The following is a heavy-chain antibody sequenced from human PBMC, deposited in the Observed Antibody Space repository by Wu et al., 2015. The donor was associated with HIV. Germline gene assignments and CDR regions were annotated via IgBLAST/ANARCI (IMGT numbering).Heavy chain of an antibody. CDR1: GYTLTSYG. V-gene: IGHV1-18*01. J-gene: IGHJ2*01. CDR3: ARVAIRDGTYLGWYFDL. Sequence: QVQLVQSGAEVKKPGASVKVSCKASGYTLTSYGLSWVRQAPGQGLEWMGWITAYDGYTYSAQKLQGRVTMTTDTSTSTAYMELRSLRSDDTAIYYCARVAIRDGTYLGWYFDLWAVAPWSLSPQ. D-gene: IGHD1-26*01. CDR2: ITAYDGYT.